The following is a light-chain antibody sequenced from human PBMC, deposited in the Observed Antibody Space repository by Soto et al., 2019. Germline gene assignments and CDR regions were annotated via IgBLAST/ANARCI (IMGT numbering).Light chain of an antibody. Sequence: DIQMTQSPSSVSASVGDRVTITCRASQGISNWLAWYRKKPGKAPDLLISPASSLQSGVPSRFSGSGSGTDFNLTISRLQTEDFAIYDCQQTHSFTITFGQGTRLEIK. CDR3: QQTHSFTIT. J-gene: IGKJ5*01. CDR1: QGISNW. CDR2: PAS. V-gene: IGKV1D-12*01.